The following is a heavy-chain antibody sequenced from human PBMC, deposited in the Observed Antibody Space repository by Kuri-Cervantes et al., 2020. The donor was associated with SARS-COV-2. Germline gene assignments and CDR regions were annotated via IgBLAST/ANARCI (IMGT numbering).Heavy chain of an antibody. V-gene: IGHV3-43D*03. D-gene: IGHD4-17*01. CDR2: ISWDGGST. CDR1: GFTFSAYT. J-gene: IGHJ4*02. Sequence: GGSLRLSCVASGFTFSAYTLNWVRQAPGKGLEWVSLISWDGGSTYYADSVKGRFTISRDNSKNSLYLRMNSLRAEDTALYYCAKDISPIYGGFDYWGQGTLVTVSS. CDR3: AKDISPIYGGFDY.